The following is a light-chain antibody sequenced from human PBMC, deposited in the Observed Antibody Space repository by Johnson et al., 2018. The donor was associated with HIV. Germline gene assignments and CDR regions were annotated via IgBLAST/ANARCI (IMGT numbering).Light chain of an antibody. CDR1: SSNIGKNL. J-gene: IGLJ1*01. Sequence: QSVLTQPPSVSAAPGQKVTISCSGSSSNIGKNLLSGNKHPQEKTPKPPFFENNKQPQGIPTRSPAPKSGTSATLGITALQTGDEADYYCGTWDSSLGGFYVFGTGTKVTVL. CDR3: GTWDSSLGGFYV. CDR2: ENN. V-gene: IGLV1-51*01.